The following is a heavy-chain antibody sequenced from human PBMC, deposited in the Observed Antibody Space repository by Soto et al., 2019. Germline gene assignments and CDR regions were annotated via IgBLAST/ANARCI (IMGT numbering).Heavy chain of an antibody. Sequence: SETLSLTCTVSGGSISSGDYYWSWIRQPPGKGLEWIGYIYYSGSTYYNPSLKSRVTISVDTSKNQFSLKLSSVTAADTAVYYCARDSGQTTVTRNYYRMDVRAQGTTVPVSS. J-gene: IGHJ6*02. D-gene: IGHD4-17*01. CDR2: IYYSGST. CDR1: GGSISSGDYY. V-gene: IGHV4-30-4*01. CDR3: ARDSGQTTVTRNYYRMDV.